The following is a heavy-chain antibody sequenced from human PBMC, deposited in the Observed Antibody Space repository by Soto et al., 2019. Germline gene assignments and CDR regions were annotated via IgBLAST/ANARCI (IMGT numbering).Heavy chain of an antibody. Sequence: SETLSLTCTVSGGSISSYYWSWIRQPPGKGLEWIGYIYYSGSTNYNPSLKSRVTISVDTSKNQFSLKLSSVTAADTAVYYCARHSFLIAVAGTFDYWGQGTLVTVSS. CDR3: ARHSFLIAVAGTFDY. CDR1: GGSISSYY. D-gene: IGHD6-19*01. V-gene: IGHV4-59*08. J-gene: IGHJ4*02. CDR2: IYYSGST.